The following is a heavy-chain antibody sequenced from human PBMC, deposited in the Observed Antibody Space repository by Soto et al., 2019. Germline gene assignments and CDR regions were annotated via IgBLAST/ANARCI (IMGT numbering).Heavy chain of an antibody. D-gene: IGHD3-22*01. V-gene: IGHV1-69*06. J-gene: IGHJ2*01. CDR2: IIPIFVTA. CDR1: GGTFSSYA. Sequence: SVKVSCKASGGTFSSYAISWVRQSPGQGLEWMVCIIPIFVTANYAQKFQGRVQITADTSANTVYLELSSLRSDDTPFYYFASTKEDSSTYYYWYQGSWGRDTLCTISS. CDR3: ASTKEDSSTYYYWYQGS.